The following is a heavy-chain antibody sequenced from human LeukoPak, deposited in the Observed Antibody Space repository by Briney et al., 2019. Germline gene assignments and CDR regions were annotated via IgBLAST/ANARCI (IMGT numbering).Heavy chain of an antibody. Sequence: SETLSLTCAVSGGSISSSNWWSWVRQPPGKGLEWIGEIYHSGSTNYNPSLKSRVTISVDKSKNQFSLKLSSVTAADTAVYYCASPSAAYYYYGMDVWGQGTTVTVSS. CDR2: IYHSGST. J-gene: IGHJ6*02. V-gene: IGHV4-4*02. CDR3: ASPSAAYYYYGMDV. CDR1: GGSISSSNW. D-gene: IGHD2-15*01.